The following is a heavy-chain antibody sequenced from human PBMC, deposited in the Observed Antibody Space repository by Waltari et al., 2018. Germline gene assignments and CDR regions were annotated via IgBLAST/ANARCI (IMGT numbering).Heavy chain of an antibody. V-gene: IGHV1-69*12. CDR3: ARRQLGGAFDP. CDR2: IIPIVVTAP. CDR1: GGTFGSYA. J-gene: IGHJ5*02. D-gene: IGHD3-16*01. Sequence: QVQLVQSGAEVRKPGSSLKVSCKASGGTFGSYAITWVRQAPGEGLEWMGGIIPIVVTAPRYAQEFQGRLTITADESTATVYMDLSSLRSDDTAVYYCARRQLGGAFDPWGQGTLVSVSS.